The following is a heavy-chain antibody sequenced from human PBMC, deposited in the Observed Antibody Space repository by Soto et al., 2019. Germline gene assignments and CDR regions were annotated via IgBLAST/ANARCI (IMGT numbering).Heavy chain of an antibody. V-gene: IGHV4-4*02. CDR2: IYHSGST. CDR3: ARQGFGAIHGLVDV. Sequence: SETLSLTCAVSGGSISSSNWWSWVRQPPGKGLEWIGEIYHSGSTNYNPSLKSRVTISLDKSKKQFSLKLSSVTAADTALYFCARQGFGAIHGLVDVWGQGTTVTVSS. CDR1: GGSISSSNW. J-gene: IGHJ6*02. D-gene: IGHD3-10*01.